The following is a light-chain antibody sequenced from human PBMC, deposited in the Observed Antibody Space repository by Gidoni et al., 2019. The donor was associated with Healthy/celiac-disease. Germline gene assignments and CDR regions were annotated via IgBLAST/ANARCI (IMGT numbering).Light chain of an antibody. CDR3: QQYDNLPLT. V-gene: IGKV1-33*01. CDR2: DAS. Sequence: DIQMTQSPSSLSASVGDRVTITCQASQDISNYLNWYKQKPWKAPKLLIYDASNLETGVPSRFSGSGSGTDFTFTISSLQPEDIATYYCQQYDNLPLTFGGGTKVEIK. J-gene: IGKJ4*01. CDR1: QDISNY.